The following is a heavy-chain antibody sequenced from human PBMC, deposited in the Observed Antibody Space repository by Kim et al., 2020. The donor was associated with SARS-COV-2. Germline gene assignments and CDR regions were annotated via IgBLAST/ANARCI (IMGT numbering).Heavy chain of an antibody. CDR2: ISSSSSYI. V-gene: IGHV3-21*01. Sequence: GGSLRLSCAASGFTFRSYSMNWVRQVPGKGLEWVSSISSSSSYIYYADSVKGRFTISRDNAKNSLYLQMNSLRAEDTAVYYCARDYQQWLALDYWSQGTLVTVS. CDR1: GFTFRSYS. CDR3: ARDYQQWLALDY. D-gene: IGHD6-19*01. J-gene: IGHJ4*02.